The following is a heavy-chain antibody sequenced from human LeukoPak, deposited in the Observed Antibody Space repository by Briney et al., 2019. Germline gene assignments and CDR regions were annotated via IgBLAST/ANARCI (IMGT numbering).Heavy chain of an antibody. CDR1: GYTFTGYY. Sequence: ASVKVSCKASGYTFTGYYIHWVRQAPGQGLEWMGRINPNSGGTNYAQKFQGTVTMTRDTSITTAYMELSSLRSDDTAVYYCARGPPTLGYCTSTSCLLDYWGQGTLVTVSS. V-gene: IGHV1-2*06. CDR2: INPNSGGT. D-gene: IGHD2-2*01. J-gene: IGHJ4*02. CDR3: ARGPPTLGYCTSTSCLLDY.